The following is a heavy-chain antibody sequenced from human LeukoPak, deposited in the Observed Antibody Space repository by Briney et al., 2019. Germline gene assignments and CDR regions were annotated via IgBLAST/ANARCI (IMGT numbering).Heavy chain of an antibody. CDR1: GGSFSGYY. CDR3: ARGHGYSSGWYYFDY. V-gene: IGHV4-34*01. D-gene: IGHD6-19*01. Sequence: PSETLSLTCAVHGGSFSGYYWSWIRQPPGKGLEWIGEINHSGSTNYNPSLKSRVTISVDTSKNQFSLKLSSVTAADTAVYYCARGHGYSSGWYYFDYWGQGTLVTVSS. J-gene: IGHJ4*02. CDR2: INHSGST.